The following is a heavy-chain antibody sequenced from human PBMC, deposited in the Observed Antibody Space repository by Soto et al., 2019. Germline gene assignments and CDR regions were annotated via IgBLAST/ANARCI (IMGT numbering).Heavy chain of an antibody. CDR2: IYPGDSDT. D-gene: IGHD3-22*01. CDR1: GYSFTSYW. CDR3: ARPANYYDSSGHGMDV. Sequence: GESLKISCKGSGYSFTSYWIGWVRQMPGKGLEWMGVIYPGDSDTRYSPSFQVQVTISADKSISTAYLQWSTLKASDTAMYYCARPANYYDSSGHGMDVWGQGTTVTVSS. V-gene: IGHV5-51*01. J-gene: IGHJ6*02.